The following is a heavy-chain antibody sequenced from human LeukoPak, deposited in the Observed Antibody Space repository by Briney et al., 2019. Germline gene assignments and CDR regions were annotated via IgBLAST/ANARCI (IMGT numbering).Heavy chain of an antibody. J-gene: IGHJ5*02. Sequence: PSETLSLTCTVSGGSISSSSYYWGWIRQPPGKGLEWIASISYTGSTYYKPSLKSRVTISLDTSKNQFSLKLSSVTAADTAVYYCARWYSSSLRFDPWGQGTLVTVSS. CDR1: GGSISSSSYY. V-gene: IGHV4-39*01. CDR2: ISYTGST. D-gene: IGHD6-13*01. CDR3: ARWYSSSLRFDP.